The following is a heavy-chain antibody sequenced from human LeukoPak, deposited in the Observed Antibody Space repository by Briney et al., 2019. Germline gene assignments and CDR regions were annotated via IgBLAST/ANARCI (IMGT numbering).Heavy chain of an antibody. J-gene: IGHJ4*02. CDR2: INSDGRST. Sequence: GGSLRLSCAASGFTFTSDWMHWVRQAPGKRLVWVSRINSDGRSTSYADSVKGRFTISRDNAKSTLYLQMNSLRAEDTAVYYCARGGFSYGYGLGDYWGQGTLVTVSS. CDR1: GFTFTSDW. D-gene: IGHD5-18*01. CDR3: ARGGFSYGYGLGDY. V-gene: IGHV3-74*01.